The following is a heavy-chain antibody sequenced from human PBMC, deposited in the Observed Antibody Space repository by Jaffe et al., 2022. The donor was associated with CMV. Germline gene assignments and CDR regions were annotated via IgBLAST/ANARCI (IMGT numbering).Heavy chain of an antibody. V-gene: IGHV3-30*18. Sequence: QVQLVESGGGVVQPGRSLRLSCAASGFTFSSYGMHWVRQAPGKGLEWVAVISYDGSNKYYADSVKGRFTISRDNSKNTLYLQMNSLRAEDTAVYYCAKDWLSVGVNWFDPWGQGTLVTVSS. D-gene: IGHD2-21*01. J-gene: IGHJ5*02. CDR1: GFTFSSYG. CDR3: AKDWLSVGVNWFDP. CDR2: ISYDGSNK.